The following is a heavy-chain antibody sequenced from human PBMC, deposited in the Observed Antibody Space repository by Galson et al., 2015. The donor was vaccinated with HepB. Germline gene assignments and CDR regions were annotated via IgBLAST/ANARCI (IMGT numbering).Heavy chain of an antibody. CDR2: ISSDYTSK. CDR1: GFTFSRHA. V-gene: IGHV3-30*07. D-gene: IGHD3-10*01. Sequence: LRLSCAVSGFTFSRHAFHWVRQAPGRGLEWVALISSDYTSKFYADSVKGRLSISRDNSKDTVYLQMNSLRDEDTAVYYCASDCDGSGNFYNMLGYWGQGTMVTVSS. J-gene: IGHJ4*02. CDR3: ASDCDGSGNFYNMLGY.